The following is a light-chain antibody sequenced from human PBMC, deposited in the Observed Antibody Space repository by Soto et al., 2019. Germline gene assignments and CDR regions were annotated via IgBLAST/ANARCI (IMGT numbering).Light chain of an antibody. V-gene: IGLV2-11*01. CDR2: DVS. Sequence: QSALTQPRSVSGSPGQSLTISCTGTSSDVSYYSYVSWYQQHPGKAPKLIIYDVSKRPSGVPDRFSGSKSGNTASLTISGLQAEDEADYYCCSYAGSPSVFGGGTKLTVL. CDR3: CSYAGSPSV. CDR1: SSDVSYYSY. J-gene: IGLJ2*01.